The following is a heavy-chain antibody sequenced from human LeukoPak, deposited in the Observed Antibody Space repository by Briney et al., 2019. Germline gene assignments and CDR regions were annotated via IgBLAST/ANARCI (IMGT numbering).Heavy chain of an antibody. J-gene: IGHJ4*02. V-gene: IGHV3-23*01. CDR1: GFTFSSYA. CDR3: ATTGTTLYYFDY. CDR2: ISGSGGST. Sequence: PGGSLRLSCAASGFTFSSYAMSWVRQAPGKGLEWVSAISGSGGSTYYADSVKGRFTISRDNSKNTLYLQMNSLRTEDTAVYYCATTGTTLYYFDYWGQGTLVTVSS. D-gene: IGHD1-1*01.